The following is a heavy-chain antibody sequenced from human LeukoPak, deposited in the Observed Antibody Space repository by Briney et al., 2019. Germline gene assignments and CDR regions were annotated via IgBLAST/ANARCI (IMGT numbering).Heavy chain of an antibody. V-gene: IGHV3-23*01. Sequence: GGSLRLSCAASGLTFSDYAMSWFRQAPGKGLERVSGITSGFTPHYADSVKGRFTISRDNSKNTFHLQLNSLRAEDTAVYYCAKEAGYSGYDFPDFWGQGTLVTVSS. J-gene: IGHJ4*02. CDR2: ITSGFTP. CDR1: GLTFSDYA. D-gene: IGHD5-12*01. CDR3: AKEAGYSGYDFPDF.